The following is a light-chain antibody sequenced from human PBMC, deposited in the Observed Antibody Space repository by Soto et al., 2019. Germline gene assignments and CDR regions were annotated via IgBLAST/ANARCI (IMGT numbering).Light chain of an antibody. CDR1: SGHVSYA. J-gene: IGLJ2*01. Sequence: QPVLTQSPSASASLGASVKLTCTLSSGHVSYAIAWHQQQPAKGPRYLMKLNSDGSHSKGDGIPDRFSGSSSGAERYLTISSLQSEDEADYYCQIWGTGTYVVFGGGTKLTVL. V-gene: IGLV4-69*01. CDR2: LNSDGSH. CDR3: QIWGTGTYVV.